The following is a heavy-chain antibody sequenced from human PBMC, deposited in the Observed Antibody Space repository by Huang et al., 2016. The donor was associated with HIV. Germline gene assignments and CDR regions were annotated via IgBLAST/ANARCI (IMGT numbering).Heavy chain of an antibody. Sequence: QVQLYQWGAGPLRPSETLSLTCGVSGGSLHGYYWNWLRQSPGRGLEWIGEVNHGGSTKHNPSHQGRVTISVDTSKNQFSLTLTSVTATDTADYYCATSRSGSGWFLDIWGRGTLVSVS. CDR1: GGSLHGYY. D-gene: IGHD6-19*01. CDR2: VNHGGST. V-gene: IGHV4-34*01. CDR3: ATSRSGSGWFLDI. J-gene: IGHJ2*01.